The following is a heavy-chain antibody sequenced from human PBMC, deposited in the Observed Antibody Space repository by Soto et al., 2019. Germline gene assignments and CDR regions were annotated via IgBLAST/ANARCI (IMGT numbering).Heavy chain of an antibody. CDR2: VYFTGTI. Sequence: SETLSLTCTVSGGSVSNGMFYWSWIRQSPGKGLEWIGNVYFTGTINYNPSLKSRVTMSVDTSKNQFSLRLSSVTAADTAIYYCATRITVFGLLIPPFDPWGQGTQVTAPQ. CDR3: ATRITVFGLLIPPFDP. D-gene: IGHD3-3*01. J-gene: IGHJ5*02. V-gene: IGHV4-61*01. CDR1: GGSVSNGMFY.